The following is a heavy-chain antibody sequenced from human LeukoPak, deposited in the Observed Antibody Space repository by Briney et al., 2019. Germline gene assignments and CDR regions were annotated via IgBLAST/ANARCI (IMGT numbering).Heavy chain of an antibody. Sequence: PSETLSLTCSASGASISDSSYYWGWIRQSPGKGLEWIGNVYYSGTTYYNPSLKSRVTISVDSSKTQFSLKLHSVAAADTAVYYCTRRRFGTSDWDYWGQGILVTVSS. D-gene: IGHD3/OR15-3a*01. CDR3: TRRRFGTSDWDY. J-gene: IGHJ4*02. CDR2: VYYSGTT. CDR1: GASISDSSYY. V-gene: IGHV4-39*01.